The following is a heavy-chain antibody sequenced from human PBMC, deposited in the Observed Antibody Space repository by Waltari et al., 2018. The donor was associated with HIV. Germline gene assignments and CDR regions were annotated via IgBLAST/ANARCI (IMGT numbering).Heavy chain of an antibody. J-gene: IGHJ6*02. CDR1: GFTFTTSW. CDR3: ARGKDCGGGTCDGYHYYGMDV. CDR2: INPDGTDT. V-gene: IGHV3-74*01. Sequence: EVQLVESGGGLVQPGGSLRLSCAASGFTFTTSWVHLVRQAPGKGLVLVSRINPDGTDTRYADSVKGRFTISRDNAKNTVYLQVNSLRGEDTSVYYCARGKDCGGGTCDGYHYYGMDVWGQGTTVTVSS. D-gene: IGHD2-15*01.